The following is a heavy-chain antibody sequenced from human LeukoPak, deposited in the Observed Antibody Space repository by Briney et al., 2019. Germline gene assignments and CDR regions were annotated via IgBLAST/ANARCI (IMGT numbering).Heavy chain of an antibody. CDR2: MYYRGSA. D-gene: IGHD6-13*01. CDR1: GGSISSSSYY. V-gene: IGHV4-39*07. Sequence: PSETLSLTCTVSGGSISSSSYYWGWIRQPPGKGLEWIGTMYYRGSAYYNPSLKSRVTISVDTSKNQFSLKLSSVTAADTAVYYCARASSSIGNLDYWGQGTLVTVSS. CDR3: ARASSSIGNLDY. J-gene: IGHJ4*02.